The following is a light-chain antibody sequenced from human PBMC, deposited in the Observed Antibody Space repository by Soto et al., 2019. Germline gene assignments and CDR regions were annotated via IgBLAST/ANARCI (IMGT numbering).Light chain of an antibody. CDR2: DAS. CDR3: QQYGSSPRT. V-gene: IGKV3-20*01. Sequence: EIVLTQSPGTLSLSPGESATLSCRASQNVARNYLAWFQQRPGQAPRLLIYDASTRATGIPDRFSGSGSGTDFTLTISRLEPEDFAVYYCQQYGSSPRTFGQGTRLEI. CDR1: QNVARNY. J-gene: IGKJ5*01.